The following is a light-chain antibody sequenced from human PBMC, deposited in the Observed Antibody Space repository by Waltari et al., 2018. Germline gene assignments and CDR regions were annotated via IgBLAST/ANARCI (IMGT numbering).Light chain of an antibody. CDR3: SSYTSINTFV. CDR2: VVS. Sequence: QSALTQPASVSGSPGQSITISCPGTSSDVGGPEYVSWYQQHPGKAPKLMIYVVSKRPSGVSDRFSGSKSGNTASLTISGLQAEDEADYYCSSYTSINTFVFGTGTKVTVL. CDR1: SSDVGGPEY. V-gene: IGLV2-14*01. J-gene: IGLJ1*01.